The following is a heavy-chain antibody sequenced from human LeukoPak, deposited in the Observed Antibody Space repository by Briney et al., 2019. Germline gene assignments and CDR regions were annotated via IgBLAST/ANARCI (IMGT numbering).Heavy chain of an antibody. V-gene: IGHV3-7*01. J-gene: IGHJ4*02. CDR3: ATDGSSFDY. D-gene: IGHD2-15*01. Sequence: PGGSLRLSCAASQFIFRDYWMSWVRQAPGMGLEWVANINKDGSEKYYMDSVKGRFTISRDNAKNSLFLEMNSLRAEDTAVYYCATDGSSFDYWGQGTLVTVSS. CDR1: QFIFRDYW. CDR2: INKDGSEK.